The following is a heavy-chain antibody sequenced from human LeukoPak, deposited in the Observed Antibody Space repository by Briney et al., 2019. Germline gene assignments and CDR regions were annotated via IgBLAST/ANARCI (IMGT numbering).Heavy chain of an antibody. CDR2: ISSSSSYI. D-gene: IGHD3-10*01. CDR3: ARDLLPLWFGENNWFDP. Sequence: PGGSLRLSCAASGFTFSSYSMNWVRQAPGKGLEWVSSISSSSSYIYYADSVKGRFTISRDNAKNSLYLQMNSLRAEDTAVYYCARDLLPLWFGENNWFDPWGQGTLVTVSS. CDR1: GFTFSSYS. V-gene: IGHV3-21*01. J-gene: IGHJ5*02.